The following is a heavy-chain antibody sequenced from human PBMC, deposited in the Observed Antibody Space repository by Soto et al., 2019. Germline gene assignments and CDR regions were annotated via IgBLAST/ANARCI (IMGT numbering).Heavy chain of an antibody. Sequence: SETLSLTCTVSGGSISSYYWSWIRQPPGKGLEWIGYIYYSGSTNYNPSLKSRVTISVDTSENQFSLKLSSVTAADTAVYYCARAPIAARVDYYYYYYMDVWGKGTTVTVSS. V-gene: IGHV4-59*01. D-gene: IGHD6-6*01. J-gene: IGHJ6*03. CDR1: GGSISSYY. CDR3: ARAPIAARVDYYYYYYMDV. CDR2: IYYSGST.